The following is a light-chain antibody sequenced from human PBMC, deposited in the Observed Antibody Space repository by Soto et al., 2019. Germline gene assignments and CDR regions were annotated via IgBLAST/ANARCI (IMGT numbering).Light chain of an antibody. CDR2: DAS. Sequence: DIQMTQSHSALSASVGDRVTITCRASQSISGWLAWFQQKPGKAPKLLIYDASSLESGVPSRFSGSGSGTEFTLTITSLQPDDFATYYCQQYVFYRGTFGQGTKVEIK. CDR3: QQYVFYRGT. J-gene: IGKJ1*01. V-gene: IGKV1-5*01. CDR1: QSISGW.